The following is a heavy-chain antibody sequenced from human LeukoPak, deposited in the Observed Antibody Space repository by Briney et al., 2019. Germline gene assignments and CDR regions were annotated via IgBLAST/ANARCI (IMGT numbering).Heavy chain of an antibody. Sequence: GASVKVSCKASGYTFTGYYMHWVRQAPGQGLEWMGWINPNSGGTNYAQKFQGRVTMTRDTSISTAYMELSRLRSDDTAVYYCARDLGYSYGSYFDYWGQGTLVTVSS. V-gene: IGHV1-2*02. CDR1: GYTFTGYY. J-gene: IGHJ4*02. CDR2: INPNSGGT. CDR3: ARDLGYSYGSYFDY. D-gene: IGHD5-18*01.